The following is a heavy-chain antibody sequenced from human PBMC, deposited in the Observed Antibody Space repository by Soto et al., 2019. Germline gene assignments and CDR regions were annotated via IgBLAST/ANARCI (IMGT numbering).Heavy chain of an antibody. Sequence: QVQLVQSGAEVKKPGSSVKVSCKASGGTFSSYAISWVRQAPGQGLEWMGGIIPIFGTANYAQEFEGRVTTTANATTSTAYKELSSLRAEETADYYARGEVDPSYASEYWGQGTPVTVSS. V-gene: IGHV1-69*01. CDR1: GGTFSSYA. CDR3: RGEVDPSYASEY. CDR2: IIPIFGTA. J-gene: IGHJ4*02. D-gene: IGHD2-2*01.